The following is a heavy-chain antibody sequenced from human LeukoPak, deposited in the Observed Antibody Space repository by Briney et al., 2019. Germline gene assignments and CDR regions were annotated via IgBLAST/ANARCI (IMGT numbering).Heavy chain of an antibody. J-gene: IGHJ3*02. V-gene: IGHV4-59*01. CDR2: IYYSGNT. Sequence: PSETLSLTCTVSGGSISTYYWSWIRQPPGKGLEWIGYIYYSGNTNYNPSLKSRVTISVDTSKNQFSLKLSSVTAADTAVYYCARVERDSSGWSEAGAFDIWGQGTMVTVSS. D-gene: IGHD6-19*01. CDR3: ARVERDSSGWSEAGAFDI. CDR1: GGSISTYY.